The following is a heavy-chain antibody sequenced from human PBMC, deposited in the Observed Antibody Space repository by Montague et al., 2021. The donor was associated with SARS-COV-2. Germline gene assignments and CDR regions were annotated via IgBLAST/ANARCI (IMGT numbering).Heavy chain of an antibody. CDR2: IYHSGST. V-gene: IGHV4-38-2*02. CDR1: GYSISSGYY. Sequence: SETLSLTCTVSGYSISSGYYRGWIRQPPGKGLEWFGSIYHSGSTYYNPSLKSRVTISVDTSKNQFSLKLSSVTAADTAVYYCARDVRYYDFWSGRAQTSPDYWGQGTLVTVSS. CDR3: ARDVRYYDFWSGRAQTSPDY. J-gene: IGHJ4*02. D-gene: IGHD3-3*01.